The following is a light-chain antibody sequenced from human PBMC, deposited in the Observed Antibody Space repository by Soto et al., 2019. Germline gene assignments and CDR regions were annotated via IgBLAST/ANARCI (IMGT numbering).Light chain of an antibody. CDR1: SSNIGADYH. V-gene: IGLV2-14*01. CDR3: SSYTSSGTLV. Sequence: QSVLTQPPSVSGAPGQRVTIFCTGSSSNIGADYHVHWYQQHPGKAPKLVIYEVSNRPSGVSIRFSGSKSGNTASLTISGLQAEDEADYYCSSYTSSGTLVFGGGTKLTVL. CDR2: EVS. J-gene: IGLJ2*01.